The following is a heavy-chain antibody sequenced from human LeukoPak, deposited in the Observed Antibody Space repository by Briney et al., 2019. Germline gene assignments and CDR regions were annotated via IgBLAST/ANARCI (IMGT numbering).Heavy chain of an antibody. Sequence: GGSLRLSCAASGFTFSSYGMHWVRQAPGKGLEWVAVISYDGSNKYYADSVKGRFTISRDNSKNALYLQMNSLRAEDTAVYYCAKDRYYYDSSGYYYYYYGMDVWGQGTTVTVSS. CDR2: ISYDGSNK. CDR3: AKDRYYYDSSGYYYYYYGMDV. J-gene: IGHJ6*02. V-gene: IGHV3-30*18. CDR1: GFTFSSYG. D-gene: IGHD3-22*01.